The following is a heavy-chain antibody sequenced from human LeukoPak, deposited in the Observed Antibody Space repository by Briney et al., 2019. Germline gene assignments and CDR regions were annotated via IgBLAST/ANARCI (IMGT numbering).Heavy chain of an antibody. CDR2: IGTAGDT. J-gene: IGHJ6*02. CDR3: ARAPGIAVAGTHRSYYYGMDV. CDR1: GFTFSSYD. V-gene: IGHV3-13*04. Sequence: GGSLRLSCAASGFTFSSYDMHWVRHATGKGLEWVSAIGTAGDTYYPGSVKGRFTISRENAKNSLYLQMNSLRAGDTAVYYCARAPGIAVAGTHRSYYYGMDVWGQGTTVTVSS. D-gene: IGHD6-19*01.